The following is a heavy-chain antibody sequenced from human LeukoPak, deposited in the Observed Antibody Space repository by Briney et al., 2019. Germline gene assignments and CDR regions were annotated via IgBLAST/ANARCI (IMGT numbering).Heavy chain of an antibody. Sequence: PGGSLRLSCAASGFTFSSYAMSWVCQAPGKGLEGVSGISGSGGSTYYADSVKGRFTISRDNSKNTLYVQMNRLRAEDTAVYYCAKSRGYSYRALDYWGQGTLVTVSS. V-gene: IGHV3-23*01. CDR3: AKSRGYSYRALDY. CDR1: GFTFSSYA. D-gene: IGHD5-18*01. J-gene: IGHJ4*02. CDR2: ISGSGGST.